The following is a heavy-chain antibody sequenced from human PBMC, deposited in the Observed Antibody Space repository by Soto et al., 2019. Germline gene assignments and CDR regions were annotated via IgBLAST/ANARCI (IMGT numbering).Heavy chain of an antibody. CDR3: AKGAGSDSGRY. CDR1: GFTFSSYD. J-gene: IGHJ4*02. CDR2: ITGTDGST. D-gene: IGHD3-10*01. V-gene: IGHV3-23*01. Sequence: EVQLLESGGGLAQPGGSLSLSCAASGFTFSSYDMNWVRQAPGKGLEWVSVITGTDGSTYYADSVKGRFTISRDNSKSTLYLQMNSLRADDTAVYYCAKGAGSDSGRYWGQGTLVTVSS.